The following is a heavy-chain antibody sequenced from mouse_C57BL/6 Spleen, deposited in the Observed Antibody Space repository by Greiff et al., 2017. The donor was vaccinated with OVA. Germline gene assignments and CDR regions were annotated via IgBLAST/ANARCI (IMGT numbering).Heavy chain of an antibody. CDR2: IYPGSGST. J-gene: IGHJ2*01. Sequence: QVQLQQSGPELVKPGASVKISCKASGYTFTDYYINWVKQRPGQGLEWIGDIYPGSGSTNYNEKFKSKATLTVDTSSSTAYMQLSSLTSEDSAVYYCARWDYWGQGTTLTVSS. CDR3: ARWDY. CDR1: GYTFTDYY. D-gene: IGHD4-1*01. V-gene: IGHV1-55*01.